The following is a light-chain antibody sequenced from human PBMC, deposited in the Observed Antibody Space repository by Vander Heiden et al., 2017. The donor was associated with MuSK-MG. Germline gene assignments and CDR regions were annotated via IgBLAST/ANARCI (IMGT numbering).Light chain of an antibody. CDR3: QQRANWPLT. CDR2: DAS. V-gene: IGKV3-11*01. Sequence: EVVLTQSPATLSSSPGESATLSCRASQSISAWLGWYQQKPGQAPRLLIYDASRRATGIPARFSGSGSGTDFTLTIVSLEPEDFAIYYCQQRANWPLTFGGGTRVEIK. CDR1: QSISAW. J-gene: IGKJ4*01.